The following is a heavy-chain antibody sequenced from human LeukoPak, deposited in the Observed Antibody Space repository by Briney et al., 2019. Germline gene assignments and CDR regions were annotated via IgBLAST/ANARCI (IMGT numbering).Heavy chain of an antibody. CDR2: VHNSGST. V-gene: IGHV4-59*03. CDR1: GASIKSLY. Sequence: SETLSLTCTVSGASIKSLYWSWIRQPPGRGLEWIGYVHNSGSTTYNPSLKSRGTIVLDTSRNQFSLRLSSVTAADTAVYYCTQGAGWLIDYWGQGILVSVSS. D-gene: IGHD3-16*01. CDR3: TQGAGWLIDY. J-gene: IGHJ4*02.